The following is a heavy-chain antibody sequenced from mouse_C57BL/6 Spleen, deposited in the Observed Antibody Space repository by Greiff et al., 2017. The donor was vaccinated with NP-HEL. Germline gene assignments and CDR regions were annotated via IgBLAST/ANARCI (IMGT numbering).Heavy chain of an antibody. CDR1: GFSFNTYA. CDR2: IRSKSNNYAT. Sequence: EVHLVESGGGLVQPKGSLKLSCAASGFSFNTYAMNWVRQAPGKGLEWVARIRSKSNNYATYYADSVKDRFTISRDDSESMLYLQMNNLKTDDTSMYYCMSPSPYDDGSYYYAMDYWGQGTSVTVSS. CDR3: MSPSPYDDGSYYYAMDY. J-gene: IGHJ4*01. V-gene: IGHV10-1*01. D-gene: IGHD2-3*01.